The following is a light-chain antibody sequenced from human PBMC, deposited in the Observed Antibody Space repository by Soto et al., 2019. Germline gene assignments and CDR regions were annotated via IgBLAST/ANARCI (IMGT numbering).Light chain of an antibody. V-gene: IGKV3-15*01. Sequence: EIAMTQSPASLSVSPGERATLSCRASQSVSTNLAWYQQKPGQAPRLLMYGASTRAIGIPARFTGGGSGTEFTLTINSLQPEDVTFYYCQQYDNWPITFGQGTQLEIK. CDR1: QSVSTN. CDR3: QQYDNWPIT. CDR2: GAS. J-gene: IGKJ5*01.